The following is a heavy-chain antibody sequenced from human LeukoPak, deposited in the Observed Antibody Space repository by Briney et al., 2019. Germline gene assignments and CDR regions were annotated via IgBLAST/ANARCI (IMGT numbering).Heavy chain of an antibody. J-gene: IGHJ5*02. Sequence: ASVKVSCKASGYTFTNYGITWVRQAPGQGLEWMGWINTYNGNTNYAQRLQGRVTMTTDTSTSTAYMELSSLRSEDTAVYYCARADAGRYDSSGYYPNWFDPWGQGTLVTVSS. D-gene: IGHD3-22*01. V-gene: IGHV1-18*01. CDR2: INTYNGNT. CDR3: ARADAGRYDSSGYYPNWFDP. CDR1: GYTFTNYG.